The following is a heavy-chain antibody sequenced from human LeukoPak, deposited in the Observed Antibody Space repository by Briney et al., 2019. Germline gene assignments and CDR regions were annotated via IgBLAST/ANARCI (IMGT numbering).Heavy chain of an antibody. Sequence: GGSLRLSCAASGFTFSDNYMIWICQAPGKGLEWLSYINPTSGYTPYTDSVRGRFTISRDNAKNSLYLQMTSLRAEDTAVYYCARHAYGAQTPPDVWGQGTTVTVSS. CDR3: ARHAYGAQTPPDV. CDR1: GFTFSDNY. V-gene: IGHV3-11*03. CDR2: INPTSGYT. J-gene: IGHJ6*02. D-gene: IGHD4-17*01.